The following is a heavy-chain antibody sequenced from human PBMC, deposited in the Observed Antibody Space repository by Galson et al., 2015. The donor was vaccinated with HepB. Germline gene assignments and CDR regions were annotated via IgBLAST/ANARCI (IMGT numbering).Heavy chain of an antibody. D-gene: IGHD6-13*01. J-gene: IGHJ4*02. CDR1: GGSVRSYY. CDR2: IYDRGNA. V-gene: IGHV4-59*08. Sequence: SETLSLTCTVSGGSVRSYYWSWIRQPPGKGLEWIAYIYDRGNAIYNPSLKSRVTISVDTSNNQFSLSLTSVSASDTAVYYCARLYSSRWIVDSWGQGTLVSVSS. CDR3: ARLYSSRWIVDS.